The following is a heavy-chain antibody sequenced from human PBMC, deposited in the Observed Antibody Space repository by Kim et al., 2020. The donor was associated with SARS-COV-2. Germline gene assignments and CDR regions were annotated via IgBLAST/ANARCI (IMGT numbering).Heavy chain of an antibody. CDR2: ISCSSGPI. D-gene: IGHD6-13*01. J-gene: IGHJ4*02. CDR1: GFTFSSHG. V-gene: IGHV3-48*02. CDR3: AREEIGGSWYPDGLYY. Sequence: GGSLRLSCVASGFTFSSHGMHWVRQAPGKGLEWVSYISCSSGPINYAESVKGRFTISRDNAKNSLYLQMNSLRDEDTAVYYCAREEIGGSWYPDGLYYWGQGTLVTVSS.